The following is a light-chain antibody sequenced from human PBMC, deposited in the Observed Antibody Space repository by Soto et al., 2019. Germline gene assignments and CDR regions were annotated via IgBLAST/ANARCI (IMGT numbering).Light chain of an antibody. CDR1: QSISSW. J-gene: IGKJ1*01. CDR2: KAS. V-gene: IGKV1-5*03. Sequence: EIKMTQSPSTQXGSVGNRVSLSCRASQSISSWLAWYQQKPGKAPKLLIYKASSLKSGVPLRFSGSGSGTEFTLTINSLQPDDFATYYCQQYDTYWTFGQGTKV. CDR3: QQYDTYWT.